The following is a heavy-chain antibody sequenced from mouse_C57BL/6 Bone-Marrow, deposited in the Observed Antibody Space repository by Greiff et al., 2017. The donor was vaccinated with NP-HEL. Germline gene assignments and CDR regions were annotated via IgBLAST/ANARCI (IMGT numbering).Heavy chain of an antibody. CDR1: GYTFTSYW. V-gene: IGHV1-69*01. J-gene: IGHJ2*01. Sequence: QVQLKQPGAELVMPGASVKLSCKASGYTFTSYWMHWVKQRPGQGLEWIGEIDPSDSYTNYNQKFKGKSTLTVDKSSSTAYMQLSSLTSEDSAVYYCATGTRFDYWGQGTTLTVSS. CDR3: ATGTRFDY. D-gene: IGHD4-1*01. CDR2: IDPSDSYT.